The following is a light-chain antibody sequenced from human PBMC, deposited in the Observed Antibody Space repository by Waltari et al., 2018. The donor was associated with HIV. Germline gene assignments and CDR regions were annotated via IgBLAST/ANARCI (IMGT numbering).Light chain of an antibody. V-gene: IGLV2-14*01. CDR1: TTDIGLYNL. CDR3: SSYTNTVILL. J-gene: IGLJ2*01. Sequence: QSALTQPASVSGSPGQSITISCTGATTDIGLYNLVPWYRQHPDKAPQLVIYGVNTRPSGVSDRFSGSKSGNTASLTISSLQAEDEADYYCSSYTNTVILLFGGGTKLTVL. CDR2: GVN.